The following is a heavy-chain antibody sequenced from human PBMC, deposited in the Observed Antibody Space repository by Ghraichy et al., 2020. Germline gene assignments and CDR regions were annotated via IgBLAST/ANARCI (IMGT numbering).Heavy chain of an antibody. CDR3: ARDKVKGSGSYSKKRNYWYFDL. CDR2: IYSGGST. Sequence: GGSLRLSCAASGFTVSSNYMSWVRQAPGKGLEWVSVIYSGGSTYYADSVKGRFTISRDNSKNTLYLQMNSLRAEDTAVYYCARDKVKGSGSYSKKRNYWYFDLWGRGTLVTVSS. V-gene: IGHV3-66*01. D-gene: IGHD3-10*01. J-gene: IGHJ2*01. CDR1: GFTVSSNY.